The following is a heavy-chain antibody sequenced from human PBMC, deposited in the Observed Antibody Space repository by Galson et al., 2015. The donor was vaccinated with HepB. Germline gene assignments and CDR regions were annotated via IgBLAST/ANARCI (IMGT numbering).Heavy chain of an antibody. Sequence: IRQPVGKGLEWIGSMYYTGGTYYNPSLKSRVTMSVDTSKNQLSLKLSSVTAADTAMYYCARLRIMVLPAAYRWERGYTSGYVDYWGQGTLVTVSS. V-gene: IGHV4-39*07. CDR3: ARLRIMVLPAAYRWERGYTSGYVDY. J-gene: IGHJ4*02. D-gene: IGHD2-2*01. CDR2: MYYTGGT.